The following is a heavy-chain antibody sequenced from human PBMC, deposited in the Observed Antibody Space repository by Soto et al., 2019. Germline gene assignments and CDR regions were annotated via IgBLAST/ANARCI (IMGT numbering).Heavy chain of an antibody. CDR3: AKDPLHYDFWSGYYKDSAWFDP. CDR2: ISGSGGST. J-gene: IGHJ5*02. CDR1: GFTFSSYA. D-gene: IGHD3-3*01. Sequence: GGSLRLSCAASGFTFSSYAMSWVRQAPGKGLEWVSAISGSGGSTYYADSVKGRFTISRDNSKNTLYLQMNSLRAEDTAVYYCAKDPLHYDFWSGYYKDSAWFDPWGQGTLVTVSS. V-gene: IGHV3-23*01.